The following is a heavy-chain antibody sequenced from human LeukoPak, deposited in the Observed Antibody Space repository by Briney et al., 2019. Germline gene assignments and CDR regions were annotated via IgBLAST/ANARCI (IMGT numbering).Heavy chain of an antibody. CDR3: ARDHSSSWWYDAFDI. CDR1: GDSITSSNYY. Sequence: SETLSLTCSVSGDSITSSNYYWSWIRQPAGKGLEWIGRIYTSGSTNYNPSLKSRVTMSVDTSKNQFSLKLSSVTAADTAVYYCARDHSSSWWYDAFDIWGQGTMVTVSS. J-gene: IGHJ3*02. CDR2: IYTSGST. V-gene: IGHV4-61*02. D-gene: IGHD6-13*01.